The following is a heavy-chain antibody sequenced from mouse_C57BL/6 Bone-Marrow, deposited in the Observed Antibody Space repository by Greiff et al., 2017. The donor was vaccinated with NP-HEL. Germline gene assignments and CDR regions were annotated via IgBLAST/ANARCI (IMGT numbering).Heavy chain of an antibody. J-gene: IGHJ2*01. Sequence: VQLQQPGAELVKPGASVKLSCKASGYTFTSYWMHWVKQRPGQGLEWIGMIHPNSGSTNYNEKFKSKATLTVDKSSSTAYMQLSSLTSEDSAVYYCVNYYGSGPYYFDYWGQGTTLTVSS. D-gene: IGHD1-1*01. V-gene: IGHV1-64*01. CDR3: VNYYGSGPYYFDY. CDR2: IHPNSGST. CDR1: GYTFTSYW.